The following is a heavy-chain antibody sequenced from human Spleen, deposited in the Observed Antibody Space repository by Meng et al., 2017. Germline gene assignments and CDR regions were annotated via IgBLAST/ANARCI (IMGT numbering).Heavy chain of an antibody. CDR2: IKSKTDGETP. CDR3: NWNDFGDY. V-gene: IGHV3-15*01. Sequence: GESLKISCAASGFTFSNAWISWVRQAPRRGLEWVARIKSKTDGETPDYAAPVKGRFTISRDDSKNTLYLQMHSLKTEDTAVYYCNWNDFGDYWGQGALVTVSS. D-gene: IGHD1-1*01. J-gene: IGHJ4*02. CDR1: GFTFSNAW.